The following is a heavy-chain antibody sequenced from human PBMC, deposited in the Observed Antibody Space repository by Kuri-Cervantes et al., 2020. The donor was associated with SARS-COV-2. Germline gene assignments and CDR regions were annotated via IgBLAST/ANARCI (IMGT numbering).Heavy chain of an antibody. Sequence: GSLRLSCTVSGGSISSYYWSWIRQPAGKGLEWIGRIYTSGSTNYNPSLKSRVTMSVDTSKNQFSLKLSSVTAADTAVYYCARDSPLDYYDSSGYDAFDIWGQGTMVTVSS. D-gene: IGHD3-22*01. CDR1: GGSISSYY. J-gene: IGHJ3*02. V-gene: IGHV4-4*07. CDR2: IYTSGST. CDR3: ARDSPLDYYDSSGYDAFDI.